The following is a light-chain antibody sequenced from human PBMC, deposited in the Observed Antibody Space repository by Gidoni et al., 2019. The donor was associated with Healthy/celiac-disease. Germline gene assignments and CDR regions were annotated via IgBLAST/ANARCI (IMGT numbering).Light chain of an antibody. V-gene: IGKV1-5*01. J-gene: IGKJ1*01. Sequence: DIQMTQSPSTLYASVGDRVTITCRASQSISSWLAWYQQKPGKAPKLLIYDASSLESGVPSRFSGSGSGTEFTLTISSLQPDDLATYYCQQYNSYSTWTFGQGTKVEIK. CDR2: DAS. CDR1: QSISSW. CDR3: QQYNSYSTWT.